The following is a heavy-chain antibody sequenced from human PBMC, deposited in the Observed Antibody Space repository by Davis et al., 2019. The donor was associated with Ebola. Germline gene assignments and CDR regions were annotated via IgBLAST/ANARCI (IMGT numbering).Heavy chain of an antibody. J-gene: IGHJ4*02. CDR1: GGSFGGYS. CDR2: INHAGTP. V-gene: IGHV4-34*01. CDR3: ARGDSYYDPSGYYAGPEAPDH. Sequence: SETLSLTCAVSGGSFGGYSWSWIRQPPGKGLEWIGEINHAGTPHFNPSLESRVTMSLATSKDQFSLRMTSVTAADTAVYYCARGDSYYDPSGYYAGPEAPDHWGQGTLVSVSS. D-gene: IGHD3-22*01.